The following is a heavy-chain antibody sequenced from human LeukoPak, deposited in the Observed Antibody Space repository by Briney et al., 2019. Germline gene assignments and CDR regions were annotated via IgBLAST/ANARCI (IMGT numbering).Heavy chain of an antibody. J-gene: IGHJ4*02. Sequence: SGPTLVEPTQTLTLTCTFSGFSLNTGGGGVGWIRQSPGKALGGLTRIYYNDDRRYNPSLRSRITITKDTSKNQVVLTLTNMDPVGTATYYCTHRRGLYAFGGQGFDSWGQGTLVTVSS. CDR1: GFSLNTGGGG. D-gene: IGHD2/OR15-2a*01. CDR2: IYYNDDR. V-gene: IGHV2-5*01. CDR3: THRRGLYAFGGQGFDS.